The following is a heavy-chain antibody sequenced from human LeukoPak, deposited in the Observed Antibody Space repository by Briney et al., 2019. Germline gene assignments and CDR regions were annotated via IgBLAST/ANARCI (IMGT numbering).Heavy chain of an antibody. D-gene: IGHD6-13*01. V-gene: IGHV1-46*01. CDR3: ARAPIAAAGTDYFDY. CDR1: GYTFTSYG. Sequence: ASVKVSCKASGYTFTSYGISWVRQAPGQGLEWMGIINPSGGSTSYAQKFQGRVTMTRDTSTSTVYMELSSLRSEDTAVYYCARAPIAAAGTDYFDYWGQGTLVTVSS. J-gene: IGHJ4*02. CDR2: INPSGGST.